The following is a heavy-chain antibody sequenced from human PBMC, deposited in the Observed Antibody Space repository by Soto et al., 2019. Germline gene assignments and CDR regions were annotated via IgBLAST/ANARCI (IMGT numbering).Heavy chain of an antibody. J-gene: IGHJ4*02. CDR1: GYTFTSYG. CDR3: ARDAPYSSSEEFDY. V-gene: IGHV1-18*01. Sequence: ASVKVSCKASGYTFTSYGISWVRQAPGQGLEWMGWISAYNGNTNYAQKLQGRVTMTTDTSTSTAYMELRSLRSDDTAVYYCARDAPYSSSEEFDYWGQGTLVTVSS. D-gene: IGHD6-6*01. CDR2: ISAYNGNT.